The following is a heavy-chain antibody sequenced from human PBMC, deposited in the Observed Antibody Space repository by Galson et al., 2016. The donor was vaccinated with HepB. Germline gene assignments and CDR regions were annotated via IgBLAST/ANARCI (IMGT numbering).Heavy chain of an antibody. J-gene: IGHJ4*02. CDR1: GFTFSTYS. CDR2: LSSRFGTI. CDR3: ARGLEQPVGHFDV. V-gene: IGHV3-48*02. D-gene: IGHD1/OR15-1a*01. Sequence: SLRLSCAASGFTFSTYSMNWVCQRPGKALEWLSHLSSRFGTIFYADSVKGRFTSSRDNGKNSVFLQLNGLRDDDTALYYCARGLEQPVGHFDVWGQGTLVTVSS.